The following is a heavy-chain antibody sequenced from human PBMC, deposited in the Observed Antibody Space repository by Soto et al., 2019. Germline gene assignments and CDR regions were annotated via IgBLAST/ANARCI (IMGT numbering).Heavy chain of an antibody. CDR1: GYAFTSYT. J-gene: IGHJ4*02. CDR3: ARARGYCRSTSCESFDY. V-gene: IGHV1-3*01. D-gene: IGHD2-2*01. Sequence: ASVKVSCKASGYAFTSYTMHWVRQAPGQRLAWMGWINAGNGNTKYSQKFQDRVTITRDTSASTAYMELSSLRSEDTAVYYCARARGYCRSTSCESFDYWGQGSLVTVS. CDR2: INAGNGNT.